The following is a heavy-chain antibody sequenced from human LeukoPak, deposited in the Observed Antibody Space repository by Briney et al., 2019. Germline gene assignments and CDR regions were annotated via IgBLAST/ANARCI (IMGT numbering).Heavy chain of an antibody. D-gene: IGHD6-13*01. CDR1: GFTFSSYN. CDR3: ARVYSSNWSEGNQYGMDV. CDR2: ISSSSSYI. V-gene: IGHV3-21*01. J-gene: IGHJ6*02. Sequence: GGSLRLSCAASGFTFSSYNMNWVRQAPGKGLEWVSSISSSSSYIYYADSVKGRFTISRDNAKNSLYLQMNSLRAEDTAVYYCARVYSSNWSEGNQYGMDVWGQGTTVTVSS.